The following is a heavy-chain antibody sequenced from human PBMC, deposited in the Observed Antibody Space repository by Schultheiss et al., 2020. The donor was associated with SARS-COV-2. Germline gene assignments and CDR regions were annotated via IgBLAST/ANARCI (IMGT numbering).Heavy chain of an antibody. CDR1: GFTFSSYA. V-gene: IGHV3-30*07. D-gene: IGHD1-1*01. CDR3: ARRWNAGFDY. J-gene: IGHJ4*02. Sequence: GGSLRLSCAASGFTFSSYAMHWVRQAPGKGLEWVAVIWYDGSNKYYADSVKGRFTISRDNSKNTLYLQMSYLRAEDTAVYYCARRWNAGFDYWGQGTLVTVSS. CDR2: IWYDGSNK.